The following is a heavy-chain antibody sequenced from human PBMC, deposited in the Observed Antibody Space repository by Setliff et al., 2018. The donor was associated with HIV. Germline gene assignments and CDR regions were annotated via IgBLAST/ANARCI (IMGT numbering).Heavy chain of an antibody. Sequence: SETLSLTCSVSGVSISNYYWSWIRQPPGKGLEWIGYIYYSGSTNYNPSLKSRVTILVDSSRNQFSLRLSSVTAADTAVYYCARHRYYDILFDPWGQGTLVTVSS. V-gene: IGHV4-59*08. CDR3: ARHRYYDILFDP. CDR1: GVSISNYY. CDR2: IYYSGST. J-gene: IGHJ5*02. D-gene: IGHD3-9*01.